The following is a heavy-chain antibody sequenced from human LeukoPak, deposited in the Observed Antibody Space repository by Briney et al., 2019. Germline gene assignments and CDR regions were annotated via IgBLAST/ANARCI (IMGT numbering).Heavy chain of an antibody. Sequence: GASVKVSCKASGYTFTGYYMHWVRQAPGQGLEWMGRIIPILGKANYAQKFQGRVTVTADKSTSTAYMELSSLRSEDTAVYYCARGVRGTFDYWGQGTLVTVSS. CDR1: GYTFTGYY. D-gene: IGHD3-10*02. V-gene: IGHV1-69*04. CDR3: ARGVRGTFDY. CDR2: IIPILGKA. J-gene: IGHJ4*02.